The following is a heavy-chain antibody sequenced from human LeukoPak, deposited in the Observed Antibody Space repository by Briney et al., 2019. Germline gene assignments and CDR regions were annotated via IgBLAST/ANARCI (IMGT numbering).Heavy chain of an antibody. J-gene: IGHJ5*02. V-gene: IGHV1-46*01. CDR2: INPSGGST. Sequence: ASVKVSSKASGYTFTIYYMHWVRQAPGQGLEWMGIINPSGGSTSYAQKFQGRVTMTRDTSTSTVYMELSSLRSEDTAVYYCARDRGYGDSLGWFDPWGQGTLVTVSS. D-gene: IGHD4-17*01. CDR1: GYTFTIYY. CDR3: ARDRGYGDSLGWFDP.